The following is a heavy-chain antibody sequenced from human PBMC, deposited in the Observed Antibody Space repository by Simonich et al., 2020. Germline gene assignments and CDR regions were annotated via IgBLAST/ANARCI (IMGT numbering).Heavy chain of an antibody. Sequence: EVQLVESGGGLVQPGGSLRLSCAASGFTFSSYWMSWVRQAPGKGREWGANIKPDGREKYYVDSVKGRFTISRDNAKNSLYLQMNSLRAEDTAVYYCAREYSSSSDPYWYFDLWGRGTLVTVSS. J-gene: IGHJ2*01. D-gene: IGHD6-6*01. CDR1: GFTFSSYW. V-gene: IGHV3-7*01. CDR3: AREYSSSSDPYWYFDL. CDR2: IKPDGREK.